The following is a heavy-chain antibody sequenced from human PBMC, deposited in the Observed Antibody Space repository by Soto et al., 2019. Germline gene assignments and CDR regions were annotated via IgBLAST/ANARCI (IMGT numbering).Heavy chain of an antibody. D-gene: IGHD6-13*01. CDR3: ARGQGSAAAFN. J-gene: IGHJ4*02. V-gene: IGHV3-7*01. Sequence: GGSLRLSCAASGFTFSNFWMTWVRQAPGKGLEWVASIKQHGSEKYYVDSVKGRFTISRDDAKNSLYLQMNSLRAEDTAVYYCARGQGSAAAFNWGQGTLVTVSS. CDR2: IKQHGSEK. CDR1: GFTFSNFW.